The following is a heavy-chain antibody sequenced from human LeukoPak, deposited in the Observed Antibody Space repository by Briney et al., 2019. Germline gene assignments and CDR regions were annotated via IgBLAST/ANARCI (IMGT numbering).Heavy chain of an antibody. CDR1: GYTFTSYY. Sequence: GASVKVSCKASGYTFTSYYMHWVRQAPGQGLEWMGIINPSGGSTSYAQKFQGRVTMTRDTSTSTVYMELSSLRSEDTAVYYCTRLSSGWYEDDYWGQGTLVTVSS. D-gene: IGHD6-19*01. V-gene: IGHV1-46*01. CDR2: INPSGGST. J-gene: IGHJ4*02. CDR3: TRLSSGWYEDDY.